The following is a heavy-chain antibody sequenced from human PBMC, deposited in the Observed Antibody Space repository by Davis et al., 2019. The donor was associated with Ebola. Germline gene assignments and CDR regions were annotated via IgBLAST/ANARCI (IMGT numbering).Heavy chain of an antibody. CDR3: AREYVVVVADTDYWYYGMDV. D-gene: IGHD2-15*01. CDR2: INPNGGST. V-gene: IGHV1-46*01. Sequence: AASVKVSCKASGYTFTSYYMHWVRQAPGQGLEWMGLINPNGGSTSYAQKFQGRVTMTRDTSTSTVYMKLSSLRSENTAVYYCAREYVVVVADTDYWYYGMDVWGKGTTVTVSS. CDR1: GYTFTSYY. J-gene: IGHJ6*04.